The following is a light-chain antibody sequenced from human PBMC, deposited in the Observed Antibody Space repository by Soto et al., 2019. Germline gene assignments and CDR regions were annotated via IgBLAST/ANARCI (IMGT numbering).Light chain of an antibody. CDR1: SSDVGNYNL. J-gene: IGLJ3*02. V-gene: IGLV2-23*01. Sequence: QSVLTQPASVSGSPGQSITISCTGTSSDVGNYNLVSWYQQHPRKAPKLMIYDDTKRPPGVSNRFSGSKSGNTASLTISGLQADDEADYYCCSYGDTSLLFGGGTKRTV. CDR3: CSYGDTSLL. CDR2: DDT.